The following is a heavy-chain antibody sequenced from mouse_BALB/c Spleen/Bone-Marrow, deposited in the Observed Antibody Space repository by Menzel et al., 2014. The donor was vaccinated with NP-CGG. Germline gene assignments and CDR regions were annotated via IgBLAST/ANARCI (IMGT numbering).Heavy chain of an antibody. CDR2: INPDSSTI. J-gene: IGHJ2*01. CDR3: ARQGYYGYSDY. CDR1: GFDFSRYW. D-gene: IGHD1-2*01. V-gene: IGHV4-1*02. Sequence: EVKLVESGGGLVQPGGSLKLSCAASGFDFSRYWMSWVRQAPGKGLEWIGEINPDSSTINYTPSLKDKFIISRDNAKNTLYLQMRKVRSEDTALYYCARQGYYGYSDYWGQGTTLTVSP.